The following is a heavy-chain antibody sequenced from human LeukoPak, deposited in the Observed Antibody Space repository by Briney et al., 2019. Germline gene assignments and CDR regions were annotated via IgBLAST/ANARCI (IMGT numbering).Heavy chain of an antibody. CDR2: ISSSGSTI. J-gene: IGHJ4*02. CDR3: ARDHDSSVRGFDY. D-gene: IGHD3-22*01. V-gene: IGHV3-11*04. Sequence: GGSLRLSCAASGFTFSDYYMSWIRQAPWKGLEWGSYISSSGSTIYYADSVKGRFTISRDNAKNSLYLQMNSLRAEDTAVYYCARDHDSSVRGFDYWGQGTLVTVSS. CDR1: GFTFSDYY.